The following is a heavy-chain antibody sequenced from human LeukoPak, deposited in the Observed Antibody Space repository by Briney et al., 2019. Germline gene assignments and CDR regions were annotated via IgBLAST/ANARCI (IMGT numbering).Heavy chain of an antibody. CDR3: ARDGGSSWYPGSVDY. CDR2: ISSSSSTI. CDR1: GFTFSSYS. Sequence: TGGSLRLSCAASGFTFSSYSMNWVRQAPGKGLEWVSYISSSSSTIYYADSVKGRFAISRDNAKNSLYLQMNSLRAEDTAVYYCARDGGSSWYPGSVDYWGQGTLVTVSS. D-gene: IGHD6-13*01. V-gene: IGHV3-48*04. J-gene: IGHJ4*02.